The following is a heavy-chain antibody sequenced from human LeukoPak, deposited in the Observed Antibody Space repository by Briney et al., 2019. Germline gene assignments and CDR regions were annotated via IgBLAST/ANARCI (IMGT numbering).Heavy chain of an antibody. V-gene: IGHV3-21*01. CDR2: ISSSSTNI. CDR1: GFTFSSYS. CDR3: ARDESSGYSSRGVFDI. D-gene: IGHD3-22*01. Sequence: GGSLRLSCAASGFTFSSYSTNWVRQAPGKGLERVSSISSSSTNINYADSVKGRFTITRDNAKNSLYLQMNSLRAEDTAVYYCARDESSGYSSRGVFDIWGQGTMVTVSS. J-gene: IGHJ3*02.